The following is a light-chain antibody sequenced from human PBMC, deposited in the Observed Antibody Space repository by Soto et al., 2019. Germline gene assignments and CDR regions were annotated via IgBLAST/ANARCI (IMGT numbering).Light chain of an antibody. J-gene: IGLJ1*01. CDR1: GSNIGSNT. V-gene: IGLV1-44*01. CDR3: AAWDDSLNGYV. CDR2: SNT. Sequence: QSARTRPASASGTPGQRGTMSGSGSGSNIGSNTVNGYQQLPGTAPKLLIYSNTQRPSGVPDRFSGSKSGTSASLAISGLQSEDEADYYCAAWDDSLNGYVFGTGTKVTVL.